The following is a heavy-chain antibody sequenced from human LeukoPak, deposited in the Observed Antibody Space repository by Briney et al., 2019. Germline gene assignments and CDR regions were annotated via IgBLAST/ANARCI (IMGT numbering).Heavy chain of an antibody. CDR3: ARPFNSGSYYPTLRY. CDR1: GYTFTGYY. J-gene: IGHJ4*02. CDR2: INPNSGGT. D-gene: IGHD1-26*01. Sequence: GASVKVSCKASGYTFTGYYMHWVRQAPGQGLEWMGRINPNSGGTNYAQKFQGRVTMTRDTSISTAYMELSRLRSDDTAVYYCARPFNSGSYYPTLRYWGQGTLVTVSS. V-gene: IGHV1-2*06.